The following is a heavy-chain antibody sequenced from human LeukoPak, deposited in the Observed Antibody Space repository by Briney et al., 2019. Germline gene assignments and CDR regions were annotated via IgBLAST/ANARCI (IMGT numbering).Heavy chain of an antibody. CDR1: GFSFSSSA. D-gene: IGHD6-13*01. Sequence: GGSLRLSCAASGFSFSSSAMTWVRQAPGKGLEWVSGISGSASRTDYADSVKGRFTISRDSSKNTLYLQMNSLRAEDTAFYYCAKREPSGYSSCWGQGTLVTVSS. V-gene: IGHV3-23*01. CDR2: ISGSASRT. CDR3: AKREPSGYSSC. J-gene: IGHJ4*02.